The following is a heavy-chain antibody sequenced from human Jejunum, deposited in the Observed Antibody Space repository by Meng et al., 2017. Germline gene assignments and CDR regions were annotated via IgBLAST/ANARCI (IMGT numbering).Heavy chain of an antibody. CDR3: ARDTVCNDDCSDY. D-gene: IGHD3-16*01. CDR2: ISYDGIYT. CDR1: GFTLSSFG. V-gene: IGHV3-30*03. Sequence: GESLKISCVVSGFTLSSFGVHWVRQAPGKGLEWVGVISYDGIYTYYGDSVRGRFTISRDESKNTVYLQMNSLRSEDTAVYYCARDTVCNDDCSDYWDQGTLVTVSS. J-gene: IGHJ4*02.